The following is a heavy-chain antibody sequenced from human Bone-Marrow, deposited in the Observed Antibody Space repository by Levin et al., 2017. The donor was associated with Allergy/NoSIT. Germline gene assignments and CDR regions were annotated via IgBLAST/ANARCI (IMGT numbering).Heavy chain of an antibody. J-gene: IGHJ3*02. CDR2: IYYSGST. V-gene: IGHV4-30-4*01. D-gene: IGHD3-22*01. CDR1: GGSISSGDYY. Sequence: PSETLSLTCTVSGGSISSGDYYWSWIRQPPGKGLEWIGYIYYSGSTYYNPSLKSRVTISVDTSKNQFSLKLSSVTAADTAVYYCARVGDSSGYYRTQRAFDIWGQGTMVTVSS. CDR3: ARVGDSSGYYRTQRAFDI.